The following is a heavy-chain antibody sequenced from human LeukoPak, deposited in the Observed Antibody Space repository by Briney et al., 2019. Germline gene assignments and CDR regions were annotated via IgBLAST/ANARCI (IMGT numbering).Heavy chain of an antibody. J-gene: IGHJ6*03. CDR1: GGSISSGSYY. CDR3: ARVVGYSYTKGYYYYMDV. V-gene: IGHV4-61*02. D-gene: IGHD5-18*01. Sequence: KASETLSLTCTVSGGSISSGSYYWSCIRQPAGKGLEWIGRIYTSGSTNYNPSLKSRVTISVDTSKNQFSLKLSSVTAADTAVYYCARVVGYSYTKGYYYYMDVWGKGTTVTVSS. CDR2: IYTSGST.